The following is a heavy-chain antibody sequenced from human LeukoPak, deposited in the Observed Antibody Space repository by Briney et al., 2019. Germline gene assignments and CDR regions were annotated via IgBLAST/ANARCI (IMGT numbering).Heavy chain of an antibody. CDR3: ARLSGTYFTLDY. CDR1: GYSISSGYY. Sequence: SETLSLTCAVSGYSISSGYYWGWIRQPPGKGQESIGTIYHSGSTYYNPSLKSRVTISVDTSKNQFSLKLSSVTAADTAVYYCARLSGTYFTLDYWGQGTLVTVSS. V-gene: IGHV4-38-2*01. CDR2: IYHSGST. D-gene: IGHD1-26*01. J-gene: IGHJ4*02.